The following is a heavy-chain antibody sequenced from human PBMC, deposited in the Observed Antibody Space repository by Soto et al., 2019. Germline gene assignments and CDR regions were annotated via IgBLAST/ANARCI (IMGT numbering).Heavy chain of an antibody. CDR2: IRSKGYGGTT. V-gene: IGHV3-49*04. Sequence: GGSLRLSWTASGFTLGRCAMIWVRLAPGMGMEWVGFIRSKGYGGTTEYAASVHGRFTISRDDSKSIAYLQMNSLKTEDTAVYYCTRVAVGWDLLRGTFHFWGQGT. CDR1: GFTLGRCA. CDR3: TRVAVGWDLLRGTFHF. J-gene: IGHJ4*02. D-gene: IGHD1-26*01.